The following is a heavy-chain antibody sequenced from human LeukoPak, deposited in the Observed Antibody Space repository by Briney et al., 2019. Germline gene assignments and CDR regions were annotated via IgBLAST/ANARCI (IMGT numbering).Heavy chain of an antibody. CDR3: ARDLSSSSSMGV. J-gene: IGHJ6*04. CDR1: GDSIRGYY. D-gene: IGHD6-6*01. CDR2: MYHSGTT. Sequence: SETLSLTCTVSGDSIRGYYWNWIRQSPGKGLEWIAYMYHSGTTNYNPSLKSRVTISMDTSKNRFSLQLSSVTAADTAVYYCARDLSSSSSMGVWGKGTTVTVSS. V-gene: IGHV4-59*01.